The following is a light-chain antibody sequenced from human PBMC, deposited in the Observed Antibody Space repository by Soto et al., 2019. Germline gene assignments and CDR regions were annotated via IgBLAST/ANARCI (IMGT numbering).Light chain of an antibody. V-gene: IGLV2-8*01. Sequence: QSALTQPPSASGSPGQSVTISCTGTSSDVGGYNYVSWYQQHPGKAPKLMICEVSKRPSGVPERFSGSKSGNTASLTVSGLQAEDEADYYCSSYAGSNNFEVVFGGGTKLTVL. CDR1: SSDVGGYNY. CDR2: EVS. J-gene: IGLJ2*01. CDR3: SSYAGSNNFEVV.